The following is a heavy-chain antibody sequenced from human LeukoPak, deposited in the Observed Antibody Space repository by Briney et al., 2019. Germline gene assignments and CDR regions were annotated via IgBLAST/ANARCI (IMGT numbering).Heavy chain of an antibody. Sequence: GGSMRLSCAASGFTFSNYGMNWVRQAPGKGLEWVAVISYDGSSKYYADSLKGRFSISRDNTKNSLNLQMNRLRIEDTAVYYCAKGGEIVDTFDYFDYWGQGTLVTVSS. CDR2: ISYDGSSK. CDR1: GFTFSNYG. V-gene: IGHV3-30*18. J-gene: IGHJ4*02. D-gene: IGHD5-18*01. CDR3: AKGGEIVDTFDYFDY.